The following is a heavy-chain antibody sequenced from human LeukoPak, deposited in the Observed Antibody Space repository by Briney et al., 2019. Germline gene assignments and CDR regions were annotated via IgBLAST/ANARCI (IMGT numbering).Heavy chain of an antibody. V-gene: IGHV3-43*02. Sequence: PGGSLRLSCAASGFTFDDYAMHWVRQAPGKGLEWVSLISGDGGSTYYADSVKGRFTISRDNSKNTLYLQMNSLRAEDTAVYHCARDSGSYLQPTDYWGQGTLVTVSS. D-gene: IGHD1-26*01. CDR2: ISGDGGST. CDR3: ARDSGSYLQPTDY. J-gene: IGHJ4*02. CDR1: GFTFDDYA.